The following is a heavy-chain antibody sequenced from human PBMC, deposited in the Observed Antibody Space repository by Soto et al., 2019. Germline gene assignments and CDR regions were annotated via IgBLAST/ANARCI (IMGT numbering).Heavy chain of an antibody. CDR2: IYNNGRT. D-gene: IGHD5-18*01. V-gene: IGHV4-31*11. CDR1: GDYMTSDSFY. CDR3: VRGGYTHGLETLDY. Sequence: SETLSLTCAVSGDYMTSDSFYWTWVRQHPGKGLEWIGYIYNNGRTYYNPSLKSRLYISVDTSKSQFSLSLTSVTAADTALYYCVRGGYTHGLETLDYWGQGIQVTVSS. J-gene: IGHJ4*02.